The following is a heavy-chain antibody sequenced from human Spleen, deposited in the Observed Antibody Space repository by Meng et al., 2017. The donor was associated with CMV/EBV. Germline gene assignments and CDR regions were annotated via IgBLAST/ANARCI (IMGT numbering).Heavy chain of an antibody. Sequence: GGSLRLSCAASGFTFSSYGMHWVRQAPGKGLEWVAFIRYDGSNKYYADSVKGRFTISRDNSKNTLYLQMNSLRAEDTAVYYCARVAARPRVGLDYWGQGTLVTVSS. CDR3: ARVAARPRVGLDY. J-gene: IGHJ4*02. CDR1: GFTFSSYG. CDR2: IRYDGSNK. D-gene: IGHD6-6*01. V-gene: IGHV3-30*02.